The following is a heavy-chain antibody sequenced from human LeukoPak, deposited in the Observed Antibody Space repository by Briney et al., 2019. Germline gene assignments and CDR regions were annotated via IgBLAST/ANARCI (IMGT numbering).Heavy chain of an antibody. J-gene: IGHJ2*01. Sequence: AGGSLRLSCAASGFTFSSYAMSWVRQAPGKGLEWVSAISSSGGGTYYADSVKGRFTISRDNSKNTLYLQMNSLRAEDTAVYYCARDPLGLYWYFDLWGRGTLVTVSS. CDR3: ARDPLGLYWYFDL. D-gene: IGHD3/OR15-3a*01. CDR2: ISSSGGGT. V-gene: IGHV3-23*01. CDR1: GFTFSSYA.